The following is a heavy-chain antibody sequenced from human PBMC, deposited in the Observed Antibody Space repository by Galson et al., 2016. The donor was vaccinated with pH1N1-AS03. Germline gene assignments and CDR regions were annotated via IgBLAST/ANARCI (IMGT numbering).Heavy chain of an antibody. D-gene: IGHD1-26*01. CDR3: ARDPRGPCSSATCATTYYFGMDV. CDR2: INPNNGVT. J-gene: IGHJ6*02. Sequence: SVKVSCKASGYIFTGFYVHWVRQAPGQGLEWMGWINPNNGVTNYAQKFQAWVTMTGDTSISTAYMELYGLKSDEPAVYYCARDPRGPCSSATCATTYYFGMDVWGQGTTVIVSS. V-gene: IGHV1-2*04. CDR1: GYIFTGFY.